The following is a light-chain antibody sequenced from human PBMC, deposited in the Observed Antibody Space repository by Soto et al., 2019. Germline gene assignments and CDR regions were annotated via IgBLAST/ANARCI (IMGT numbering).Light chain of an antibody. CDR3: HQYGTSPQT. CDR1: QTIGSY. CDR2: DAS. J-gene: IGKJ1*01. Sequence: DIQMTQSPSSLPASVGDRVTISCRASQTIGSYLNWYQQKPGQAPTLLIYDASSRASGLPDRFSGSGSETDFTLTVSRLELEDFAVYFCHQYGTSPQTFGQGTKVDIK. V-gene: IGKV1-39*01.